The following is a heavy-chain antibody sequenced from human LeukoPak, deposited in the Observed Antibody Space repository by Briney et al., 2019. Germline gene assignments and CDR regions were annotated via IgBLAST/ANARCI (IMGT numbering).Heavy chain of an antibody. CDR3: AKDILYSYGSGFDY. CDR2: ISWNSGSI. D-gene: IGHD5-18*01. CDR1: GFTFDDYA. J-gene: IGHJ4*02. Sequence: GRSLRLSCAASGFTFDDYAMHWVRQAPGKGLEWVSGISWNSGSIGYADSVKGRFTISRDNAKNSLYLQMNSLRAGDTALYYCAKDILYSYGSGFDYWGQGTLVTVSS. V-gene: IGHV3-9*01.